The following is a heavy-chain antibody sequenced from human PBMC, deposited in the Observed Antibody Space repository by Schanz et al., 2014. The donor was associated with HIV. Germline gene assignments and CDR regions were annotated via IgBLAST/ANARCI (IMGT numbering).Heavy chain of an antibody. CDR1: GRAFADMD. Sequence: QERLVQSGAEVKKPGASVTVSCQTPGRAFADMDINWVRQASGLGLEWMGWMNPSTGNSGYAQMFQVRVTMTRDTSISTAYLEVDSLKSEDTAVYYCARGPKWEGLMDVWGQGTTVIVSS. J-gene: IGHJ6*02. CDR3: ARGPKWEGLMDV. D-gene: IGHD1-26*01. CDR2: MNPSTGNS. V-gene: IGHV1-8*01.